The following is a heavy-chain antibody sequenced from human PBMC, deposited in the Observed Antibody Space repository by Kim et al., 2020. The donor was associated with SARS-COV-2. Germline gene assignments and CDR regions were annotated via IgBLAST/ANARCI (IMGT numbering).Heavy chain of an antibody. CDR3: ARGPIGAAGWGYFDY. D-gene: IGHD6-13*01. V-gene: IGHV4-39*07. J-gene: IGHJ4*02. Sequence: PALKSRVTIAVATSKNQFSLKLRSVTAADTAVYYCARGPIGAAGWGYFDYWGQGTLVTVSS.